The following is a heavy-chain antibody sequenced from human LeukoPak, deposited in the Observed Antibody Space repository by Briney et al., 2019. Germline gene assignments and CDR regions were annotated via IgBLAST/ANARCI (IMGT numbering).Heavy chain of an antibody. CDR3: ARGGYYGSGSYYDY. J-gene: IGHJ4*02. V-gene: IGHV4-30-2*01. CDR1: VGSISSGGYS. D-gene: IGHD3-10*01. CDR2: IYHTGNT. Sequence: SQTLSLTCAVSVGSISSGGYSWSWIRQPPGKGLEWIGYIYHTGNTYYNPSLKSRVAISIDRSKNQFSLKLSSVTAADTAVHFCARGGYYGSGSYYDYWGQGTLVTVSS.